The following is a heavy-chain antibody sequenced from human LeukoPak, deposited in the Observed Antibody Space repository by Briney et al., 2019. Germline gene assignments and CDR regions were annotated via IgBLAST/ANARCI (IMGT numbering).Heavy chain of an antibody. CDR1: GFTFSSYA. CDR2: ISYDGSNK. Sequence: GGSLRLSCVASGFTFSSYATHWVRHAPGKGMEWVAVISYDGSNKYYADSVKGRFTISRDNSKNTPCLQMNSLRPEHTAVYDCARDYGRWLVLAVFYYWGQRALVTVSS. CDR3: ARDYGRWLVLAVFYY. J-gene: IGHJ4*02. V-gene: IGHV3-30*04. D-gene: IGHD6-19*01.